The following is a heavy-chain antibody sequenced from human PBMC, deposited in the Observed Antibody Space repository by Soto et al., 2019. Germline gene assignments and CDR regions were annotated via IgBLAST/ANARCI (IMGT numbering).Heavy chain of an antibody. J-gene: IGHJ6*02. CDR3: GRDCGGDCRHGMDG. V-gene: IGHV4-31*01. D-gene: IGHD2-21*02. CDR2: IYYSGST. CDR1: GGSISSGGYY. Sequence: QVQLQESGPGLVKPSQTLSLTCTVSGGSISSGGYYWSWIRQHPGKGLEWIGYIYYSGSTYYNSSLRSQATGSVVQSKDQSPLKLRSGPASVRAVYYGGRDCGGDCRHGMDGWGQGATVTVSS.